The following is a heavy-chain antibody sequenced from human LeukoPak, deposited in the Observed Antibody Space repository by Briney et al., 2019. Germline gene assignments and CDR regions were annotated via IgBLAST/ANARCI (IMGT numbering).Heavy chain of an antibody. CDR1: GGSFSGYY. CDR2: INHSGST. Sequence: SETLSLTCAVYGGSFSGYYWSWIRQPPGKGLEWIGEINHSGSTNYNPSLKSRVTMSVDTSKKQFSLKLSSVTAADTAVYYCARHVGFITMVRGVINNNWFDPWGQGTLVTVSS. J-gene: IGHJ5*02. CDR3: ARHVGFITMVRGVINNNWFDP. V-gene: IGHV4-34*01. D-gene: IGHD3-10*01.